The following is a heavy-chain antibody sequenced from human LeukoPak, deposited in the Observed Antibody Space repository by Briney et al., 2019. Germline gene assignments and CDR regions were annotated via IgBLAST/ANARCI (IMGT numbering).Heavy chain of an antibody. J-gene: IGHJ4*02. V-gene: IGHV4-61*08. Sequence: PSETLSLTCTVSGGSISSGDYYWSWIRQPPGKGLEWIGYIYYSGSTNYNPSLESRVTISVDTSKNQFSLKLSSVTAADTAVYYCARTSSSSGPADYWGQGTLVTVSS. CDR3: ARTSSSSGPADY. CDR1: GGSISSGDYY. CDR2: IYYSGST. D-gene: IGHD6-6*01.